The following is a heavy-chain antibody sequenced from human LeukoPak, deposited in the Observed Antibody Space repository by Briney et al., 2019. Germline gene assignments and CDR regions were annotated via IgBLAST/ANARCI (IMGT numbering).Heavy chain of an antibody. V-gene: IGHV1-2*02. CDR2: INPNSGGT. Sequence: ASVKVSCKASGYTFTGYYMHWVRQAPGQGLEWMGWINPNSGGTNYAQKFQGRVTMTRDTSISTAYMELSRLRSDDTAVYYCARVVVRDANNYKDYWGQGTLVTVSP. CDR3: ARVVVRDANNYKDY. CDR1: GYTFTGYY. D-gene: IGHD5-24*01. J-gene: IGHJ4*02.